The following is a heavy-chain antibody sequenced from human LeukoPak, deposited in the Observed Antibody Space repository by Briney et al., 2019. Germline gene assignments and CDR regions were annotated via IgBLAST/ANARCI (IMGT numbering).Heavy chain of an antibody. CDR1: GGSISSSSYY. CDR3: ARGAAFHEWFGDPQQTTYYYYYMDV. D-gene: IGHD3-10*01. CDR2: IYYSGST. J-gene: IGHJ6*03. Sequence: SETLSLTCTVSGGSISSSSYYWGWIRQPPGKGLEWIGSIYYSGSTYYNPSLKSRVTISVDTSKNQFSLKLSSVTAADTAVYYCARGAAFHEWFGDPQQTTYYYYYMDVWGKGTTVTISS. V-gene: IGHV4-39*07.